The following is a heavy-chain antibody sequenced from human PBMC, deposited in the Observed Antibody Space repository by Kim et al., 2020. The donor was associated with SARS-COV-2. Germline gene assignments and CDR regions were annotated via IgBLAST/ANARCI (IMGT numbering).Heavy chain of an antibody. CDR1: GFTFSSYS. V-gene: IGHV3-48*04. CDR2: ISSSSSTI. CDR3: ARALLWFGELSYYYYGMDV. D-gene: IGHD3-10*01. Sequence: GGSLRLSCAASGFTFSSYSMNWVRQAPGKGLEWVSYISSSSSTIYYADSVKGRLTISRDNAKNSLYLQMNSLRAEDTAVYYCARALLWFGELSYYYYGMDVWGQGTTVTVSS. J-gene: IGHJ6*02.